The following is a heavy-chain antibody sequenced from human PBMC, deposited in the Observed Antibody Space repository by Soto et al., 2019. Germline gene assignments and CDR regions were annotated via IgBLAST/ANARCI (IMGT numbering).Heavy chain of an antibody. CDR2: ISYDGSNK. D-gene: IGHD6-19*01. Sequence: GGSLRLSCAASGFTFSSYAMHWVRQAPGKGLEWVAVISYDGSNKYYADSVKGRFTISRDNSKNTLYLQMNSLRAEDTAVYYCARDRGIAVAGDNYYYYYGMDVWGQGTTVTVSS. V-gene: IGHV3-30-3*01. CDR1: GFTFSSYA. J-gene: IGHJ6*02. CDR3: ARDRGIAVAGDNYYYYYGMDV.